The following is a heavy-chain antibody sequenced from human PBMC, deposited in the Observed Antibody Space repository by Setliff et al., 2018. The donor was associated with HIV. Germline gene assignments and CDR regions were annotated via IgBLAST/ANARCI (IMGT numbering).Heavy chain of an antibody. Sequence: PSETLSLTCAVYGGSFSDYFWTWIRQPPGKGLDWIGEINHSGSITYNPSLKSRFNMSVDTSKNQFSLKLASVSAADTAVYYCASSMGSHDAFDIWGQGTMVTVSS. J-gene: IGHJ3*02. V-gene: IGHV4-34*10. CDR3: ASSMGSHDAFDI. CDR1: GGSFSDYF. D-gene: IGHD2-8*01. CDR2: INHSGSI.